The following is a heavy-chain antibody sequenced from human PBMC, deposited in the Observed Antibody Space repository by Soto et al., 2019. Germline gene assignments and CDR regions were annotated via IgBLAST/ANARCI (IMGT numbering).Heavy chain of an antibody. V-gene: IGHV3-33*01. J-gene: IGHJ4*02. CDR2: IWYDGSNK. Sequence: QVQLVESGGGVVQPGRSLRLSCAASGFTFSSYGMHWVRQAPGKGLEWVAVIWYDGSNKYYADSVKGRFTISRDNSKNTLYLQMNSLRAEDTAVYYCARCPNDCGAMGADYWGQGTLVTVSS. D-gene: IGHD4-17*01. CDR3: ARCPNDCGAMGADY. CDR1: GFTFSSYG.